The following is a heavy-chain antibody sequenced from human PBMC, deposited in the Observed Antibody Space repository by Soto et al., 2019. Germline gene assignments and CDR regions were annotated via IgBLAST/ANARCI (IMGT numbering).Heavy chain of an antibody. CDR2: SSYDGRET. J-gene: IGHJ4*02. D-gene: IGHD3-10*01. CDR1: DFDFSSYG. Sequence: GGSLRLSCAASDFDFSSYGIHWVRQAPGKGLEWVAASSYDGRETFYADSAKGRFTVSKEMSKNTAFLQMNALRHEDTAVYFCARDSGWPILNFDNWGQGTPVTVSS. V-gene: IGHV3-30*03. CDR3: ARDSGWPILNFDN.